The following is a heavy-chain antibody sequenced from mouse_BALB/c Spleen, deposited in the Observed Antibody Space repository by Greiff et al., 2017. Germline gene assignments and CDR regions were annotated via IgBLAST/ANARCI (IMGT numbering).Heavy chain of an antibody. D-gene: IGHD1-1*01. Sequence: EVKLVESGGGLVQPGGSMKLSCVASGFTFSNYWMNWVRQSPEKGLEWVAEIRLKSNNYATHYAESVKGRFTISRDDSKSSVYLQMNNLRAEDTGIYYCTPYGSSSWFAYWGQGTLVTVSA. J-gene: IGHJ3*01. CDR1: GFTFSNYW. CDR2: IRLKSNNYAT. CDR3: TPYGSSSWFAY. V-gene: IGHV6-6*02.